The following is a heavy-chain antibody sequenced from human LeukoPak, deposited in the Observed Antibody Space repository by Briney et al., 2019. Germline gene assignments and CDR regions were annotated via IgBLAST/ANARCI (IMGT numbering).Heavy chain of an antibody. CDR2: ISYDGSNK. CDR1: GFTFSSYA. V-gene: IGHV3-30-3*01. D-gene: IGHD5-18*01. J-gene: IGHJ4*02. CDR3: ARDSGYPMIFRGYSYGFQPYYFDY. Sequence: GGSLRLSCAASGFTFSSYAMHWVRQAPGKGLEWVAVISYDGSNKYYADSVKGRFTISRDNSKNTLYLQMNSLRAEDTAVYYCARDSGYPMIFRGYSYGFQPYYFDYWGQGTLVTVSS.